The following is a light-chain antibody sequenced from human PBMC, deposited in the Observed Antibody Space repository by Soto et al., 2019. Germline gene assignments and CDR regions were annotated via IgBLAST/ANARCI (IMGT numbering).Light chain of an antibody. Sequence: EIVLTQSPGTLSLSPGERATLSCRASQSVSSSYLAWYQQKPGRAPRLLIYGASSRATGIPDRFSGSGSGTDFTLTISRLEPEDVAVYYCQQYRTVGQGTKGEIK. CDR3: QQYRT. CDR2: GAS. V-gene: IGKV3-20*01. J-gene: IGKJ1*01. CDR1: QSVSSSY.